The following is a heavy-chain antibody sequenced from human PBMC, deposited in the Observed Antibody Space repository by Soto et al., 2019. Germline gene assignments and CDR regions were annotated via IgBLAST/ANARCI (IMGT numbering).Heavy chain of an antibody. CDR1: GGSISSYY. D-gene: IGHD4-17*01. J-gene: IGHJ5*02. Sequence: SETLSLTCTVSGGSISSYYWSWIRQPPGKGLEWIGYIYYSGSTNYDPSLKSRVTISVDTSKNQFSLKLSSVTAADTAVYYCARYGDYVFDWFDPWGQGTLVTVSS. CDR3: ARYGDYVFDWFDP. V-gene: IGHV4-59*01. CDR2: IYYSGST.